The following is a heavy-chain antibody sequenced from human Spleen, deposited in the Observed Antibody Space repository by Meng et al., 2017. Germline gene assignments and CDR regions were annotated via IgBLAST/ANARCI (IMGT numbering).Heavy chain of an antibody. V-gene: IGHV1-69*05. Sequence: SVKVSCKASGGTFSSYAISWVRQAPGQGLEWMGGIIPIFGTANYAQKFQVRVTMTRDTSISTAYMELSRLRSDDTAVYYCARGGGGCSSTSWYGYREYFQHWGQGTLVTVSS. CDR1: GGTFSSYA. J-gene: IGHJ1*01. D-gene: IGHD2-2*01. CDR2: IIPIFGTA. CDR3: ARGGGGCSSTSWYGYREYFQH.